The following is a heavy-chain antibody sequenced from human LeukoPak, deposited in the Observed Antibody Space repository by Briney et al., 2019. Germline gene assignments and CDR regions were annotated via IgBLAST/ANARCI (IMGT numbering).Heavy chain of an antibody. CDR3: ARERPYYYDSSGYYWTRSEIDY. Sequence: ASVKVSCKASGYTFTSYYMHWVRQAPGQGFEWMGIINPSGGSTSYAQKFQGRVTMTRDTSTSTVYMELSSLRSEDTAVYYCARERPYYYDSSGYYWTRSEIDYWGQGTLVTVSS. J-gene: IGHJ4*02. D-gene: IGHD3-22*01. V-gene: IGHV1-46*01. CDR1: GYTFTSYY. CDR2: INPSGGST.